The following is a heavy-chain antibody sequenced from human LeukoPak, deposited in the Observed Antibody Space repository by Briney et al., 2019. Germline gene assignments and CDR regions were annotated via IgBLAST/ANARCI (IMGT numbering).Heavy chain of an antibody. V-gene: IGHV1-2*06. J-gene: IGHJ6*02. D-gene: IGHD2-2*01. CDR1: GYTFTGYY. CDR2: NNPNSGGT. CDR3: ASSIVVVPAAMAIHYYYGMDV. Sequence: GASVKVSCKASGYTFTGYYMHWVRQAPGQGLEWMGRNNPNSGGTNYAQKFQGRVTMTRDTSISTAYMELSRLRSDDTAVYYCASSIVVVPAAMAIHYYYGMDVWGQGTTVTVSS.